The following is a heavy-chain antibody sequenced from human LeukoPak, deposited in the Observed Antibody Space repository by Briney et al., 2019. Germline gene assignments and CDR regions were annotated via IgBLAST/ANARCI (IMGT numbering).Heavy chain of an antibody. J-gene: IGHJ5*02. CDR2: IYHAGST. CDR1: GGSISSGGFY. Sequence: PSETLSLTCTVSGGSISSGGFYWGWIRQSPGKGLEWIGYIYHAGSTYYNPSLKSRVTMSVETSRNQFSLKVSSVTAADTAVYYCARDRENGIVAAGFDPWGQGTLVTVSS. CDR3: ARDRENGIVAAGFDP. V-gene: IGHV4-30-2*06. D-gene: IGHD6-13*01.